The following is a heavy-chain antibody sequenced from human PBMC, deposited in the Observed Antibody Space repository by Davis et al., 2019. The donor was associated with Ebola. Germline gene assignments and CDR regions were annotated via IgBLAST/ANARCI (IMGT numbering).Heavy chain of an antibody. CDR3: ARVSSWVGGGDSSVP. Sequence: ASVKVSCKASGYIFTDYYMHWVRQAPGQGLEWMGRINPRNGDTDYAQKFQDRVTMTRATSITTAYMELHRLTSDDTAVYYCARVSSWVGGGDSSVPWGQGTLVTVSS. D-gene: IGHD3-10*01. J-gene: IGHJ5*02. CDR2: INPRNGDT. V-gene: IGHV1-2*06. CDR1: GYIFTDYY.